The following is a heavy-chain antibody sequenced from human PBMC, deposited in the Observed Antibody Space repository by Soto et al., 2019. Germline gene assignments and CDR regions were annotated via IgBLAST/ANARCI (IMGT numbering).Heavy chain of an antibody. Sequence: ASVKVSCKASGGTFSSYAISWVRQAPGQGLEWMGGIIPIFGTANYAQKFQGRVTITADESTSTAYMELSSLRSEDTAVYYCARRGNSSSPQGRWFDPWGQGTLVTVSS. CDR3: ARRGNSSSPQGRWFDP. J-gene: IGHJ5*02. V-gene: IGHV1-69*13. D-gene: IGHD6-6*01. CDR2: IIPIFGTA. CDR1: GGTFSSYA.